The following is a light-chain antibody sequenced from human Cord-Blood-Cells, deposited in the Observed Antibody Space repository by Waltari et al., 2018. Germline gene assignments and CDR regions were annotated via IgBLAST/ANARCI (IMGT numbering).Light chain of an antibody. V-gene: IGLV1-51*02. CDR2: ENN. J-gene: IGLJ1*01. CDR1: SSNIGNNY. Sequence: QSVLTQPPSVSAAPGQKVTISCSCSSSNIGNNYVSWYQQLPGTAPKLLIYENNKRPSGIPDRFSGSKSGTSATLGITGLQTGDEADYYCGTWDSSLSAYVFGTGTKVTVL. CDR3: GTWDSSLSAYV.